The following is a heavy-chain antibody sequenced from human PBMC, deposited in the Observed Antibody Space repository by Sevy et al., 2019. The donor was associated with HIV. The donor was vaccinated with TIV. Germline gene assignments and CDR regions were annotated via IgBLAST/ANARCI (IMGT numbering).Heavy chain of an antibody. D-gene: IGHD1-26*01. CDR2: IYYSGGT. CDR1: GGSISNYY. CDR3: ARGNSGSYGWFDP. J-gene: IGHJ5*02. V-gene: IGHV4-59*01. Sequence: SQTLSLTCTVSGGSISNYYWNWIRQPPGKGLEWIGYIYYSGGTNYNPSLRSRVTMTADTSKNQFSLKLSFVTAADTAMYYCARGNSGSYGWFDPWGQGTLVTVSS.